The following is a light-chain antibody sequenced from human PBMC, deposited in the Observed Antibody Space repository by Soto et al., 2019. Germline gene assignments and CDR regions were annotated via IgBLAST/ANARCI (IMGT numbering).Light chain of an antibody. CDR2: ATS. CDR1: QTVNSDY. V-gene: IGKV3-20*01. J-gene: IGKJ1*01. Sequence: EIVLTQSPGTLSLSPGETATLSCRASQTVNSDYLAWFQQRPGQAPRLLILATSRRATDIPDRFSGSGSGTDFTLAIRRLEPEDFAVYYCHQFGYSPRTFGQGTKVE. CDR3: HQFGYSPRT.